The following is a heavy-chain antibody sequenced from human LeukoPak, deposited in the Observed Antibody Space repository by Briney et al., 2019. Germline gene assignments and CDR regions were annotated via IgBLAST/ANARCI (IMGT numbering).Heavy chain of an antibody. V-gene: IGHV4-34*01. CDR3: ARGRDGIVVVPAAINRYWYFDL. J-gene: IGHJ2*01. D-gene: IGHD2-2*02. CDR1: GGSFSGYY. Sequence: SETLSLTCAVYGGSFSGYYWSWIRQPPGKGLEWIGEINHSGSTNYNPSLKSRVTISVDTSKNQFSLKLSSVTAADTAVYYCARGRDGIVVVPAAINRYWYFDLWGRGTLVTVSS. CDR2: INHSGST.